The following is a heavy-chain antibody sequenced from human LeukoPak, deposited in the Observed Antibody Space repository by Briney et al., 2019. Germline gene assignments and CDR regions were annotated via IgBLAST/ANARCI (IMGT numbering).Heavy chain of an antibody. V-gene: IGHV3-49*03. CDR2: IRSKAYGGTT. CDR3: TRGKGDQGWY. Sequence: GGSLRLSCTASGFTFGDYAMSWFRRAPGKGLEWVGFIRSKAYGGTTEYAASVKGRFTISRDDSKSIAYLQMNSLKSEDTAVYYCTRGKGDQGWYWGQGTLVTVSS. J-gene: IGHJ4*02. CDR1: GFTFGDYA. D-gene: IGHD2-15*01.